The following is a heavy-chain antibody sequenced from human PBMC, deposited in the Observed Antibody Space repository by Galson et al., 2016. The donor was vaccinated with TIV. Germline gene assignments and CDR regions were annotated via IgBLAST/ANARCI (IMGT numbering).Heavy chain of an antibody. J-gene: IGHJ4*02. D-gene: IGHD2-21*02. CDR3: ARGAQGGDDWAFDY. Sequence: SVKVSCKASGGTFRSPAINWVRQAPGQGLEWMGGIIPVLGIINYAQKFQGRLTITADKVTTTTPMELSSLRSEDTAVYYCARGAQGGDDWAFDYWGQGTLVTVSS. CDR2: IIPVLGII. CDR1: GGTFRSPA. V-gene: IGHV1-69*10.